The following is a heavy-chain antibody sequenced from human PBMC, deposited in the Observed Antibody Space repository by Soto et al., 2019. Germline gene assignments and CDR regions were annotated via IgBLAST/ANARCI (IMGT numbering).Heavy chain of an antibody. D-gene: IGHD6-19*01. CDR2: MNSDGST. J-gene: IGHJ4*02. Sequence: GGSLRLSCSVAGFTVSDSMIWVRHAPGKGLEYVSFMNSDGSTHYTGAVRGRFTISRDNSKNTLNLQKDRLRVDDTALYFCARDASGPFDYWGQGTLVTVSS. CDR1: GFTVSDS. V-gene: IGHV3-53*01. CDR3: ARDASGPFDY.